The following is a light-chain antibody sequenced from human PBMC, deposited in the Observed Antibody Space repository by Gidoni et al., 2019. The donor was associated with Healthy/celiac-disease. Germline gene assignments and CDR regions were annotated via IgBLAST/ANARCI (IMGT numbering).Light chain of an antibody. CDR2: QDS. CDR1: KLGDNY. J-gene: IGLJ2*01. CDR3: QAWDSIYVV. V-gene: IGLV3-1*01. Sequence: SYELTQPPSVSVSPGKTASITCPGDKLGDNYACWYQQKPGHSPVLVIYQDSKRPSGPPELFSGSTSENTATLTIGGPQAKEEAYYYCQAWDSIYVVFGGGTKLTVL.